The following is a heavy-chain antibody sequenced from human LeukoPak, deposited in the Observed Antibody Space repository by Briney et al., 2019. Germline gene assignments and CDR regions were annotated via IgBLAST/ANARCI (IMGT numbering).Heavy chain of an antibody. CDR2: ISGSGGST. V-gene: IGHV3-23*01. CDR3: ARGGTDVERRHYYDSSGGDY. D-gene: IGHD3-22*01. CDR1: GFTFSSYG. J-gene: IGHJ4*02. Sequence: PGGSLRLSCAASGFTFSSYGMSWVRQAPGKGLEWVSAISGSGGSTYYADSVKGRFTISRDNSKNTLYLQMNSLRAEDTAVYYRARGGTDVERRHYYDSSGGDYWGQGTLVTVSS.